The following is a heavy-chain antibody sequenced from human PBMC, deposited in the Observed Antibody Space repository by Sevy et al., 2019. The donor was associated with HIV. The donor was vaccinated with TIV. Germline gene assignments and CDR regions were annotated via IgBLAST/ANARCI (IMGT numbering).Heavy chain of an antibody. J-gene: IGHJ4*02. CDR3: ARVTYLLARTEAGTYFDY. Sequence: GGSLRLSCAASGFTFSSYAMHWVRQAPGKGLEWVAVISYDGSNKYYADSVKGRFTISRDNSKNTLYLQMNSLRAEDTAVSYCARVTYLLARTEAGTYFDYWGQGTLVTVSS. CDR2: ISYDGSNK. V-gene: IGHV3-30-3*01. CDR1: GFTFSSYA. D-gene: IGHD6-19*01.